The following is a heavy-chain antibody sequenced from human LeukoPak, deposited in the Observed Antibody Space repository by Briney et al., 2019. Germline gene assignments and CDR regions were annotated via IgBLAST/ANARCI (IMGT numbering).Heavy chain of an antibody. J-gene: IGHJ5*02. CDR3: ARLIRAWNDHFDP. V-gene: IGHV4-4*09. Sequence: SETLSLTCTVSDGSFSSFSWSWIRQPAGKGLEWIGYIQLSGNTNYNPALKSRVPISLDTSKNQFSLHLSSVTAADTAVYYCARLIRAWNDHFDPWGQGTLVTVFS. D-gene: IGHD1-1*01. CDR1: DGSFSSFS. CDR2: IQLSGNT.